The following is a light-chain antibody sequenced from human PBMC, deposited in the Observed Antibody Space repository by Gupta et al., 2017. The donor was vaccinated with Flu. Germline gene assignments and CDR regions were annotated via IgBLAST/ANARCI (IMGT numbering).Light chain of an antibody. CDR3: QQEGSSPLT. J-gene: IGKJ4*01. V-gene: IGKV3-20*01. CDR1: QTVRSNY. Sequence: GTLCLSPGESATRSCRASQTVRSNYLAWYQQKPGQAPRLLIYGASSRATGIPDRFSGSGSGTEFTLTISRLEPEDFAVFYCQQEGSSPLTFGGGTKVEIK. CDR2: GAS.